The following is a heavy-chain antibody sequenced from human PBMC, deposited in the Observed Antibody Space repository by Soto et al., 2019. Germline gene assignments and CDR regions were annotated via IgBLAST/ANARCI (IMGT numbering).Heavy chain of an antibody. J-gene: IGHJ6*03. D-gene: IGHD2-15*01. CDR3: ARDRAFWSGRSCYSPPDYYYYMDV. CDR1: GVSISSSY. V-gene: IGHV4-59*01. Sequence: QVQLQESGPGLVKPSETLSLTCTVSGVSISSSYWSWIRQPPGKGLEWIGYIYNSGSTNYNPSLKRRVTISAGTSKTQVSLGLSSVTAADTAVYYCARDRAFWSGRSCYSPPDYYYYMDVWGKGTTVTVS. CDR2: IYNSGST.